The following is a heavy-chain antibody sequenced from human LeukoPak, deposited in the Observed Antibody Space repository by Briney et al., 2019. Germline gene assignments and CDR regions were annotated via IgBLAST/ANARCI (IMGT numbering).Heavy chain of an antibody. J-gene: IGHJ4*02. CDR1: GFTFSSYS. CDR3: ARVPAVADFDY. V-gene: IGHV3-21*01. CDR2: ISSSSSSYI. D-gene: IGHD6-19*01. Sequence: GGSLRLSCAASGFTFSSYSMNWVRQAPGKGLEWVSSISSSSSSYIYYADSVKGRFTISRDNAKNSLYLQMNSLRAEDTAVYYCARVPAVADFDYWGQGTLVTVSS.